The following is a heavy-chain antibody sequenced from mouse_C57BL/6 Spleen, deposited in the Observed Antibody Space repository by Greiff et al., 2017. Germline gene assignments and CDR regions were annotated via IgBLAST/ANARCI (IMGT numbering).Heavy chain of an antibody. CDR2: ISSGSSTI. D-gene: IGHD1-1*01. CDR3: ARWTTVVAMDY. J-gene: IGHJ4*01. CDR1: GFTFSDYG. V-gene: IGHV5-17*01. Sequence: EVKLQEYGGGLVKPGGSLKLSCAASGFTFSDYGMHWVRQAPEKGLEWVAYISSGSSTIYYADTVKGRFTISRDNAKNTLFLQMTSLRSEDTAMYYCARWTTVVAMDYWGQGTSVTVSS.